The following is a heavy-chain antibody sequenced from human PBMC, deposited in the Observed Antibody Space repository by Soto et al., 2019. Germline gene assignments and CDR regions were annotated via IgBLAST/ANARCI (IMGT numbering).Heavy chain of an antibody. D-gene: IGHD6-19*01. J-gene: IGHJ4*02. CDR1: GGSIGIYY. Sequence: QVQLQESGPGLVKPSETLSLTCTVSGGSIGIYYWSWIRQTPGKGLEWIGNIYYSGNTNYNPSLQSRVTMAIDPSKRQFSLTLNSVTAADTAVYYCARSEYSSGFVGYWGQGTLVTVSS. V-gene: IGHV4-59*01. CDR2: IYYSGNT. CDR3: ARSEYSSGFVGY.